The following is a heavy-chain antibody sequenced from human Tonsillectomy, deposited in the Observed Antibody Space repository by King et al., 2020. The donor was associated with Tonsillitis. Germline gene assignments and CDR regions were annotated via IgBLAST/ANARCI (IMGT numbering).Heavy chain of an antibody. V-gene: IGHV1-18*04. CDR2: ISAYNANT. J-gene: IGHJ3*02. CDR3: ARADDSSGYYNAFDI. CDR1: GYTFTSYA. Sequence: VQLVESGAEVKKPGASVKVSCKASGYTFTSYAISWVRQAPGQGLEWMGWISAYNANTNYAQKFQGRVTMTTDTSTGTAYMDLRSLRSDDTAVYYCARADDSSGYYNAFDIWGQGTMVTVSS. D-gene: IGHD3-22*01.